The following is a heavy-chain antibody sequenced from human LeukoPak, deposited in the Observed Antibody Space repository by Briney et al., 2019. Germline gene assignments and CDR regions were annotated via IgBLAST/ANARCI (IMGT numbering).Heavy chain of an antibody. Sequence: GGSLRLSCAASGFTFSSYWMSWVRQAPGKGLEWVANIKQDGSEKYYVDSVKGRFTISRDNAKNSLYLQMNSLRAEDTAVYYCAAQYYDIWDPFDPWGQGTLVTVSS. CDR1: GFTFSSYW. CDR2: IKQDGSEK. J-gene: IGHJ5*02. V-gene: IGHV3-7*03. D-gene: IGHD3-9*01. CDR3: AAQYYDIWDPFDP.